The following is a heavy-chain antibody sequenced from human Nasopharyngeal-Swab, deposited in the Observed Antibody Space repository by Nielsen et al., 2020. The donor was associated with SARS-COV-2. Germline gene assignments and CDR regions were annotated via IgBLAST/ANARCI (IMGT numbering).Heavy chain of an antibody. J-gene: IGHJ5*02. D-gene: IGHD6-6*01. CDR1: GGTFSSYA. V-gene: IGHV1-69*05. Sequence: SVKVSCKASGGTFSSYAISWVRQAPGQGLEWMGGIIPIFGTANYAQKFQGRVTMTTDTSTSTAYMELRSLRSDDTAVYYCAKDGVAARPDWFDPWGQGTLVTVSS. CDR2: IIPIFGTA. CDR3: AKDGVAARPDWFDP.